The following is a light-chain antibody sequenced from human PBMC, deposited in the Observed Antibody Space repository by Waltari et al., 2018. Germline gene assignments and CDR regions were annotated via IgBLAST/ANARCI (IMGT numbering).Light chain of an antibody. V-gene: IGKV3-15*01. Sequence: ETVMTQSPATMSVSPGERATLSCRASQSVTTRLAWFQQKPGQAPRLLIYAASTRATGIPARFSGSGSRTEFTLTISSLQSEDFAVYYCQQYNNWPPWTFGQGTKVEIK. CDR2: AAS. CDR3: QQYNNWPPWT. J-gene: IGKJ1*01. CDR1: QSVTTR.